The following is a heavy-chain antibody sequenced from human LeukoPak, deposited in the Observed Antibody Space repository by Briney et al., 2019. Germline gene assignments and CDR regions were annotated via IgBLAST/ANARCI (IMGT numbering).Heavy chain of an antibody. CDR1: GFIVSSYY. CDR2: LYSGGTT. J-gene: IGHJ4*02. V-gene: IGHV3-53*01. Sequence: GGSLRLSCAASGFIVSSYYMSWVRQAPGEGLEWVSALYSGGTTYYADSVKGRFTISRDNSKNTVYLQMNSLRAEDTAVYYCARASTTTTIFDSWGQGALVTVSS. D-gene: IGHD5/OR15-5a*01. CDR3: ARASTTTTIFDS.